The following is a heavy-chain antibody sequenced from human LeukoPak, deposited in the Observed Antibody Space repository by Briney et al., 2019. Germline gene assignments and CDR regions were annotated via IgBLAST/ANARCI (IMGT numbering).Heavy chain of an antibody. Sequence: GGSLRLSCAASGFTFNTYAMHWVRQAPGKGLEWVAFIRYDGSDKYYADSVKGRFTISRDNSKNTLYLQMNSLRADDTAVYYCAKERDSSSWSDYWGQGTLVTVSS. D-gene: IGHD6-13*01. CDR2: IRYDGSDK. V-gene: IGHV3-30*02. CDR1: GFTFNTYA. J-gene: IGHJ4*02. CDR3: AKERDSSSWSDY.